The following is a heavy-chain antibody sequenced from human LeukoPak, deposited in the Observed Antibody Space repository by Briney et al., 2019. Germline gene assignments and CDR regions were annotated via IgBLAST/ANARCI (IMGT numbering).Heavy chain of an antibody. V-gene: IGHV3-23*01. CDR1: GFTFSSYT. Sequence: GGSLRLSCAASGFTFSSYTMSWVRQAPGKGLEWVSTITTSDGNTYYADSVKGRFTISRDNSKNTLYLQMNSLRAEDAAVYYCAKSLFYGDYDYYYYGMDVWGQGTTDTVSS. CDR3: AKSLFYGDYDYYYYGMDV. J-gene: IGHJ6*02. D-gene: IGHD4-17*01. CDR2: ITTSDGNT.